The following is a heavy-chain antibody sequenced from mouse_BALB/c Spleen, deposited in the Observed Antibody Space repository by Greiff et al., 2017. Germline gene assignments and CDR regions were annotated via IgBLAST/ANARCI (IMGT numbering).Heavy chain of an antibody. CDR1: GFNIKDTY. Sequence: EVQLVESGAELVKPGASVKLSCTASGFNIKDTYMHWVKQRPEQGLEWIGRIDPANGNTKYDPKFQGKATITADTSSNTAYLQLSSLTSEDTAVYYCARSMITTGSWFAYWGQGTLVTVSA. CDR3: ARSMITTGSWFAY. CDR2: IDPANGNT. V-gene: IGHV14-3*02. J-gene: IGHJ3*01. D-gene: IGHD2-4*01.